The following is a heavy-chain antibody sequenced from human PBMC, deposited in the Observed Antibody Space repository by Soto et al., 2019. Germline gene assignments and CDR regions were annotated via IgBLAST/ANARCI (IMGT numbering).Heavy chain of an antibody. CDR3: ARGGVSTRNFDY. CDR1: GYNFAGYW. J-gene: IGHJ4*02. Sequence: GESLKISCKGSGYNFAGYWIVWVRQMPGKGLELMGIIYPSDSDTRYRPSFQGQVTISADKSISSAYLQWSSLRASDTAMYYCARGGVSTRNFDYWGQGTPGTVSS. D-gene: IGHD3-3*01. CDR2: IYPSDSDT. V-gene: IGHV5-51*01.